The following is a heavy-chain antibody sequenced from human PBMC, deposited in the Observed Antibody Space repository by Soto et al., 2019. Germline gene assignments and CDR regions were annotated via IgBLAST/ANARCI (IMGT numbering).Heavy chain of an antibody. Sequence: EVQLVESGGGLVQPGGSLRLSCAASGFTFSVYWMHWVRQAPGKGLVWVSRIDSDGSTTSYADSVKARFTISRDNAKSPLYLQMNSLRAEDTAVYYCARPGYSNYGPGVDVWGQGTTVTVSS. CDR1: GFTFSVYW. V-gene: IGHV3-74*01. D-gene: IGHD4-4*01. CDR3: ARPGYSNYGPGVDV. CDR2: IDSDGSTT. J-gene: IGHJ6*02.